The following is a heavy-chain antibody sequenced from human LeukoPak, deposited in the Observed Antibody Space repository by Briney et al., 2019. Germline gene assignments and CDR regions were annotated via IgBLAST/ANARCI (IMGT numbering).Heavy chain of an antibody. J-gene: IGHJ4*02. V-gene: IGHV3-7*01. Sequence: GGSLRLSCAASGFTFSSYGMHWVRQAPGKGLEWVANIKQDGSEKYYVDSVKGRFTISRDNAKNSLYLQMNSLRAEDTAVYYCAIGRSFFDYWGQGTLVTVSS. CDR1: GFTFSSYG. CDR3: AIGRSFFDY. CDR2: IKQDGSEK.